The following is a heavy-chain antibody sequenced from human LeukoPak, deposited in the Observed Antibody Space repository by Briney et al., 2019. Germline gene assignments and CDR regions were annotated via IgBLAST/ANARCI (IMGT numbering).Heavy chain of an antibody. CDR2: IWYDGSNK. V-gene: IGHV3-33*06. CDR1: GFTFSNYG. J-gene: IGHJ4*02. Sequence: PGGSLRLSCAASGFTFSNYGMHWVRQAPGKGREGVAVIWYDGSNKYYADCVKGRFTISTDNSKNTMYLQMSSLRAEATAVYYCAKGKGQNWDPFDYWGQGTLVTVSS. D-gene: IGHD7-27*01. CDR3: AKGKGQNWDPFDY.